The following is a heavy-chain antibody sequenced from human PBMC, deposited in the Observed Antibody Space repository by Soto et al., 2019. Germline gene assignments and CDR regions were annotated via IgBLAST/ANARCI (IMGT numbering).Heavy chain of an antibody. CDR2: IWYGGSNK. V-gene: IGHV3-33*01. CDR1: GFTFSSYG. CDR3: ARRGGYCTNGVCYSGWFDP. J-gene: IGHJ5*02. D-gene: IGHD2-8*01. Sequence: QVQLVESGGGVVQPGRSLRLSCAASGFTFSSYGMHWVRQAPGKGLEWVAVIWYGGSNKYYADSVKGRFTISRDNSKNTLYLQMNSLRAEDTAVYYCARRGGYCTNGVCYSGWFDPWGQGTLVTVSS.